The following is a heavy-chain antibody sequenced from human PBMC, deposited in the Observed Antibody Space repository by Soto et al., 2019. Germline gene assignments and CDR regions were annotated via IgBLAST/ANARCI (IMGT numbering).Heavy chain of an antibody. Sequence: ASVKVSCKASGYTFTGYYMHWVRQAPGQGLEWMGWINPNSGGTNYAQKCQGWVTMTRDTSISTAYMELSRLRSDDTAVYYCVRGGNITPLYYDILTGNYGMDVWGQGTTVTVSS. CDR1: GYTFTGYY. V-gene: IGHV1-2*04. CDR3: VRGGNITPLYYDILTGNYGMDV. D-gene: IGHD3-9*01. J-gene: IGHJ6*02. CDR2: INPNSGGT.